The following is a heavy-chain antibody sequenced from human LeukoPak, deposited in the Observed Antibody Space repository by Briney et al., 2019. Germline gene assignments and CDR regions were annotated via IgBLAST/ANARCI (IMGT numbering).Heavy chain of an antibody. Sequence: GGSLRLSCAASGFTFSSYSMNWVRQAPGKGLEWVSSVSSSSSYIYYADSVKGRFTISRDNAKNSLYLQMNSLRAEDTAVYYCARGGLDWFDPWGQGTLVTVSS. V-gene: IGHV3-21*01. D-gene: IGHD1-26*01. CDR2: VSSSSSYI. J-gene: IGHJ5*02. CDR1: GFTFSSYS. CDR3: ARGGLDWFDP.